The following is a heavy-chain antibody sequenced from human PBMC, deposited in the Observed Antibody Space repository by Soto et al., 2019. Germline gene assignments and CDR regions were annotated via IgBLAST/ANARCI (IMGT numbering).Heavy chain of an antibody. CDR3: ARDSGWPILKFDN. D-gene: IGHD3-10*01. CDR1: DFDFSSYG. V-gene: IGHV3-30*03. Sequence: GGSLRLSCAASDFDFSSYGIHWVRQAPGKGLEWVAASSYDGRETFYADSAKGRFTVSKEMSKNTAFLQMNALRHEDTAVYFCARDSGWPILKFDNCGQGTPLTVSS. CDR2: SSYDGRET. J-gene: IGHJ4*02.